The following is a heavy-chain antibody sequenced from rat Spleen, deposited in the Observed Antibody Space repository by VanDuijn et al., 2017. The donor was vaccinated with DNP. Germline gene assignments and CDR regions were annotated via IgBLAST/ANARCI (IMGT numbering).Heavy chain of an antibody. CDR2: MWYDGDT. J-gene: IGHJ4*01. Sequence: QVQLKESGPGLVQPSETLSLTCTVSGFSLTSYSVSWVRQPSGKGPEWMGRMWYDGDTAYNSALKSRLSISRDTSKNQVFLKMNSLQTEDTATYYCTRDGSPYYSSYMDVMDAWGRGASVTVSS. CDR1: GFSLTSYS. CDR3: TRDGSPYYSSYMDVMDA. D-gene: IGHD1-2*01. V-gene: IGHV2-34*01.